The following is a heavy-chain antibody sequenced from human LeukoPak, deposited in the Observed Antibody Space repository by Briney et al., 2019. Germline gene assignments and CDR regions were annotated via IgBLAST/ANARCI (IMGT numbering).Heavy chain of an antibody. CDR2: INHSGST. CDR1: GGSFSGYY. J-gene: IGHJ4*02. V-gene: IGHV4-34*01. Sequence: PSETLSLTCAVYGGSFSGYYWSWIRQPPGKGLEWIGEINHSGSTNYNPPLKSRVTISVDTSKNQFSLKLSSVTAADTAVYYCARGRLSGWYDYWGQGTLVTVSS. D-gene: IGHD6-19*01. CDR3: ARGRLSGWYDY.